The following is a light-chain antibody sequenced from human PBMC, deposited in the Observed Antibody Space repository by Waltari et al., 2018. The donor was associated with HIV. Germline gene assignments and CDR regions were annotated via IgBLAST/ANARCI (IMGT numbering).Light chain of an antibody. Sequence: DIQMTQSPSSLSASVGDRVTITCRASQSISSYLNGYQQKPGKAPKLLIYAASSLQSGVPSRFSGSGSGTDFTLTISSLQPEDFATYYCQQSYSTHTFGQGTKLEIK. V-gene: IGKV1-39*01. CDR2: AAS. J-gene: IGKJ2*01. CDR3: QQSYSTHT. CDR1: QSISSY.